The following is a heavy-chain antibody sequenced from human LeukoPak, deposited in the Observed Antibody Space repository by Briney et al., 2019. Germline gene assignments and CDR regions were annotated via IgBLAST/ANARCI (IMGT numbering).Heavy chain of an antibody. D-gene: IGHD5-18*01. Sequence: PGGSLRLSCAASGFTFSSYGMHWVRQAPGKGLEWVAFIRYDGSNKYYADSVKGRFTISRDNSKNTLYLQMNSLRAEDTAVYYCAKLLGDTAMANYDYWGRGTLVTVSS. CDR1: GFTFSSYG. J-gene: IGHJ4*02. CDR3: AKLLGDTAMANYDY. V-gene: IGHV3-30*02. CDR2: IRYDGSNK.